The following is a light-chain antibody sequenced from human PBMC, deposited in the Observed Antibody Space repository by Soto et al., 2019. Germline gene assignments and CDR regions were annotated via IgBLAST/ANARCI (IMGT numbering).Light chain of an antibody. CDR3: SSYTSNRTLEV. CDR2: EVS. Sequence: QSALTQPASVSGSPGQSITISCTGTSSDIGGYAYVSWYQQHPGKAPKLMIYEVSNRPSGVSNRFSGSKSGNTASLTISGLQAEDEADYYCSSYTSNRTLEVFGGGTKLTVL. V-gene: IGLV2-14*01. CDR1: SSDIGGYAY. J-gene: IGLJ3*02.